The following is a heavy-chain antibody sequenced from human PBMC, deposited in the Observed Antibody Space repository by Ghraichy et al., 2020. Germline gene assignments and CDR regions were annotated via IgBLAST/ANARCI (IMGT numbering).Heavy chain of an antibody. D-gene: IGHD3-9*01. J-gene: IGHJ5*02. CDR1: GFTFSSYG. CDR3: AKDNLRYFDWLGWFDP. V-gene: IGHV3-30*02. CDR2: IRYDGSNK. Sequence: GGSLRLSCAASGFTFSSYGMHWVRQAPGKGLEWVAFIRYDGSNKYYADSVKGRFTISRDNSKNTLYLQMNSLRAEDTAVYYCAKDNLRYFDWLGWFDPWGQGTLVTVSS.